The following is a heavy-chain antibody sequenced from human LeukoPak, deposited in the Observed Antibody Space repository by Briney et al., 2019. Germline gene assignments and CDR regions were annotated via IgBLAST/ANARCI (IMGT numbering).Heavy chain of an antibody. CDR3: ARGGDWWDFDY. J-gene: IGHJ4*02. CDR2: IYHSGST. CDR1: GGSVSSGTYY. Sequence: SETLSLTCTVSGGSVSSGTYYWSWIRQPPGKGLEWIGYIYHSGSTYYNPSLKSRVTISVDRSKNQFSLKLSSVTAADTAVYYCARGGDWWDFDYWGQGTLVTVSS. D-gene: IGHD2-21*02. V-gene: IGHV4-30-2*01.